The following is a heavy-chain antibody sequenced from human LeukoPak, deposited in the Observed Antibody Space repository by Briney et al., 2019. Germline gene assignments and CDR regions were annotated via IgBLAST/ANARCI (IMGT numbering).Heavy chain of an antibody. J-gene: IGHJ3*02. V-gene: IGHV1-2*02. CDR1: GYTFTNYY. CDR2: INPNSGDT. CDR3: ARNVSSFDM. Sequence: VASVKVSCKASGYTFTNYYMHWVRQAPGQGLEWMGWINPNSGDTNYAQKFQGRVTMTTDTSTSTAYLDLRSLTSDDTAVYFCARNVSSFDMWGQGTMVSVSS. D-gene: IGHD3-16*01.